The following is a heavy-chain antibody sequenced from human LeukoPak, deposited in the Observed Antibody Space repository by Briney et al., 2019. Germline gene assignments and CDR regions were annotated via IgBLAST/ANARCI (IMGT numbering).Heavy chain of an antibody. D-gene: IGHD5-18*01. CDR2: IIPILGIA. Sequence: GASVKVSCKASGGTFSSYAISWVRQAPGQGLEWMGRIIPILGIANYAQKFQGRVTITADKSTSTAYMELSSLRSEDTAVYYCARWGIQLWYGMDVWGQGTTVTVSS. CDR1: GGTFSSYA. CDR3: ARWGIQLWYGMDV. J-gene: IGHJ6*02. V-gene: IGHV1-69*04.